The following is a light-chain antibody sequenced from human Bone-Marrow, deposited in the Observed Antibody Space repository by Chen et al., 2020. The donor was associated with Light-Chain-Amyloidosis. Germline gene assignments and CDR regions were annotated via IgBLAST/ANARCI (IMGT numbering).Light chain of an antibody. CDR2: EVT. V-gene: IGLV2-14*01. J-gene: IGLJ1*01. CDR1: SSDVGGDNH. CDR3: SSYTITNTLV. Sequence: QSALTQPASVSGSPGQSITIPCTGTSSDVGGDNHVSWYQQHPYNAPKLMIYEVTNRPSWVPDRFSGSKSDNTASLTISGLQTEDEADYFCSSYTITNTLVFGSGTRVTVL.